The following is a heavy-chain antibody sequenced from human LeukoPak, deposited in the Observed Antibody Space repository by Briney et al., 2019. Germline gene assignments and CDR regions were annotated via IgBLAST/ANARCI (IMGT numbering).Heavy chain of an antibody. D-gene: IGHD2-15*01. Sequence: PGGSLRLSCAASGFTFSSYAMHWVRQAPGKGLEWVAVISYDGSNKYYTDSVKGRFTISRDNSKNTLYLQMTSLRAEDTAVYYCAREAGGGNFDYWGQGTLVTVSS. J-gene: IGHJ4*02. V-gene: IGHV3-30-3*01. CDR1: GFTFSSYA. CDR2: ISYDGSNK. CDR3: AREAGGGNFDY.